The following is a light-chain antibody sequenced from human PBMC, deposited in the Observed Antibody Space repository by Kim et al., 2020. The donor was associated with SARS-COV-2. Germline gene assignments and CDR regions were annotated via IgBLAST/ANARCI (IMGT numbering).Light chain of an antibody. V-gene: IGLV2-8*01. CDR3: ISYAASTNYV. J-gene: IGLJ1*01. CDR1: SSDVGGYNY. CDR2: EVS. Sequence: QSALTQSHSASGSPGQSVTISCTGTSSDVGGYNYDSWYQQHPGKAPKLIIYEVSKRPSGVPDRFSGSKSGNTASLTVSGLQAEDEADYYCISYAASTNYVFGTGTKVTVL.